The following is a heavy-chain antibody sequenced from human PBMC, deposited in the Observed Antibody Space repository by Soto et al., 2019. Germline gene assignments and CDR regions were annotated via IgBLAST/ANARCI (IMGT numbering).Heavy chain of an antibody. CDR2: IIPNSGDT. CDR3: AREMWTRSGPQNFFDY. D-gene: IGHD6-25*01. CDR1: GGTFSSYA. V-gene: IGHV1-18*01. J-gene: IGHJ4*02. Sequence: ASVKVSCKASGGTFSSYAISWVRQAPGQGLEWMGDIIPNSGDTNYAQNLQGRVTMTADTSTTTAYMELSSLTSDDTAVYYCAREMWTRSGPQNFFDYWGLGALVTVSS.